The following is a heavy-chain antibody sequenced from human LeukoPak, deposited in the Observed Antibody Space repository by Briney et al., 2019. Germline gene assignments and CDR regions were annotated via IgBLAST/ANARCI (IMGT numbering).Heavy chain of an antibody. V-gene: IGHV4-59*01. Sequence: SETLSLTCTVSGGSISSYYWSWIRQPPGKGLEWIGYIYYSGSTNYNPSLKSRVTISVDTSKNQFSLKLSSVTAADTAVYYCARDRPTLWFGEGNWFDPWGQETLVTVSS. D-gene: IGHD3-10*01. CDR3: ARDRPTLWFGEGNWFDP. J-gene: IGHJ5*02. CDR1: GGSISSYY. CDR2: IYYSGST.